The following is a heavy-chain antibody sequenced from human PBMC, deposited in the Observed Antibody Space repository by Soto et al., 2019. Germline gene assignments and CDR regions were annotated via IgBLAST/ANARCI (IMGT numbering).Heavy chain of an antibody. Sequence: QVQLVQSGAEAKKPGASVKVSCKASGYTFTSFDINWVRQATGQGLEWLGWMTPNTGNTGYAQKFQGRITMTRDTSTSTAYMELNSLTYEVSAVYYCARNKWRTGHFDFWGHGTLVTVSS. CDR1: GYTFTSFD. D-gene: IGHD5-12*01. CDR3: ARNKWRTGHFDF. V-gene: IGHV1-8*01. CDR2: MTPNTGNT. J-gene: IGHJ4*01.